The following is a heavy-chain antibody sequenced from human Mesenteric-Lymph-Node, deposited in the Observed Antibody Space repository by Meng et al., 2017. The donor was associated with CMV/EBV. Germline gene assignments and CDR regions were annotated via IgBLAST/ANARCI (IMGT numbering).Heavy chain of an antibody. Sequence: GGSLRLSCAASGFTFSKYYTHWVRQAPGKGLVWVSYIKPDGTYTTYADSVRGRFTISRDNAKNTLYLQMNSLRAEDTAVYYCARDDDGPQAFDMWGQGTMVTVSS. J-gene: IGHJ3*02. V-gene: IGHV3-74*01. CDR2: IKPDGTYT. CDR3: ARDDDGPQAFDM. CDR1: GFTFSKYY. D-gene: IGHD3-16*01.